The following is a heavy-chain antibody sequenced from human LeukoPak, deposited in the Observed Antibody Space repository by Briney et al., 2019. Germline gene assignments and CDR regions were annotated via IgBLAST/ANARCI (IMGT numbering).Heavy chain of an antibody. Sequence: SVKVSCKASGGTFSSYAISWVRQAPGQGLEWMGRIIPIFGTANYAQKFQGRVTITTDESTSTAYMELSSLRSEDTAAYYCARGDTAMVIGSDYWGQGTLVTVSS. CDR1: GGTFSSYA. CDR2: IIPIFGTA. V-gene: IGHV1-69*05. D-gene: IGHD5-18*01. CDR3: ARGDTAMVIGSDY. J-gene: IGHJ4*02.